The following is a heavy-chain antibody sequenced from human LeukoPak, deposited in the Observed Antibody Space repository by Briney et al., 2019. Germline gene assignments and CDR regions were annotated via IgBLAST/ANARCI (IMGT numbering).Heavy chain of an antibody. Sequence: GGSLRLSCAASGFTFSSSWMSWVRQAPGKGLEWVANIKEDGSEKYYVDSVKGRFTISRDNAKDSVYLQMNSLRAEDTAVYYCARVTAAVIATRPVGYWGQGTLVTVSS. J-gene: IGHJ4*02. CDR1: GFTFSSSW. CDR3: ARVTAAVIATRPVGY. CDR2: IKEDGSEK. V-gene: IGHV3-7*01. D-gene: IGHD6-6*01.